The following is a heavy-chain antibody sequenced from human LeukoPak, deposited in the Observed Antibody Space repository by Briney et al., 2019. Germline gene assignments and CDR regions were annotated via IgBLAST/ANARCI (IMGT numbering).Heavy chain of an antibody. V-gene: IGHV3-21*01. CDR1: GFTFSSYS. D-gene: IGHD5-18*01. CDR3: ARVATWIRGTNYYMDV. CDR2: ISSSSSYI. J-gene: IGHJ6*03. Sequence: KPGGSLRLSCAASGFTFSSYSMNWVRQAPGKGLEWVSSISSSSSYIYYADSVKGRFTISRDNAKNSLYLQMNSLRAEDTAVYYCARVATWIRGTNYYMDVWGKGTTVTISS.